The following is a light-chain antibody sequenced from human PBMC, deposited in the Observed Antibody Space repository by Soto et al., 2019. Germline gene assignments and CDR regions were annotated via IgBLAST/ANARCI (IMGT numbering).Light chain of an antibody. Sequence: DIQMTQSPSTLSASVGDGVTITCRASQNIVNWLAWYQQKPGKAPKLLIYEASTLQSGVPSRFSAYWSGTECTLTISSLQPDDVATYYCQQYNRYSSTLGQGTKVDIK. J-gene: IGKJ1*01. CDR1: QNIVNW. CDR3: QQYNRYSST. V-gene: IGKV1-5*03. CDR2: EAS.